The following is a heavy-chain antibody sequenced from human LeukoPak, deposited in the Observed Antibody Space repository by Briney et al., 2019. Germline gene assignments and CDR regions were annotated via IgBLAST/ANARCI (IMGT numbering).Heavy chain of an antibody. CDR3: ARAEYSYGFDY. CDR1: GGSFSGYY. D-gene: IGHD5-18*01. CDR2: INHSGST. Sequence: SETLSLTCAVYGGSFSGYYWSWIRQPPGKGLEWIGEINHSGSTNYNPSLKSRVTISVETSKNQFSLKLSSVTAADTAVYYCARAEYSYGFDYWGQGTLVTVSS. J-gene: IGHJ4*02. V-gene: IGHV4-34*01.